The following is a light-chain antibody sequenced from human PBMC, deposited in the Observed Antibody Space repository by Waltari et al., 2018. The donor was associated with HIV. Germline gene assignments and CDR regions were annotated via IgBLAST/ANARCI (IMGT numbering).Light chain of an antibody. Sequence: DIVMTQSPLSLPVTPGEPASISCRSSQSLLHSNGYNYLDWYLQKPGQSPQLLIYLGSNRASGVPDRFSGSGAGTDFTLKIIRVEAEDVGVYYCMQALQTPYTFGLGTKLQIK. CDR2: LGS. CDR3: MQALQTPYT. V-gene: IGKV2-28*01. J-gene: IGKJ2*01. CDR1: QSLLHSNGYNY.